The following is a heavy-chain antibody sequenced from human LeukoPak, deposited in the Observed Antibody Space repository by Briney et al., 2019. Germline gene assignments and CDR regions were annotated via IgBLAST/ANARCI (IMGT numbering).Heavy chain of an antibody. CDR2: ISGSGSTI. CDR1: GFTFSDYY. D-gene: IGHD5-18*01. J-gene: IGHJ5*02. CDR3: ARHGYSYGFNWFDP. Sequence: GGSLRLSCAASGFTFSDYYMSWIRQAPGKGLEWVSYISGSGSTIYYADSVKGRFTISRDNAKNSLYLQMNSLRAEDTAVYYCARHGYSYGFNWFDPWGQGTLVTVSS. V-gene: IGHV3-11*01.